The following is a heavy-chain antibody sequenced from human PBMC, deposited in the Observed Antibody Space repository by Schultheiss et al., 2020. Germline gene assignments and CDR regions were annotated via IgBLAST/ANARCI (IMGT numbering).Heavy chain of an antibody. CDR3: ACGGGSGWSEIDY. J-gene: IGHJ4*02. V-gene: IGHV4-34*01. CDR1: GGSFSGYY. D-gene: IGHD6-19*01. CDR2: INHSGST. Sequence: SETLSLTWAVYGGSFSGYYWSWIRQPPGKGLEWTGEINHSGSTNYNPSLKSRVTISVDTSKNQFSLKLSSVTAADTAVYYCACGGGSGWSEIDYWGQGTLVTVSS.